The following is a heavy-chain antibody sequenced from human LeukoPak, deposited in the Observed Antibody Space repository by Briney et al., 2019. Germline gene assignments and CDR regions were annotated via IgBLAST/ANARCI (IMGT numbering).Heavy chain of an antibody. V-gene: IGHV3-11*06. Sequence: GGSLRLFCAASGVTFSDYYMSWIRQAPGRGLEWVSSSSSSSSYIYYADSVKGRFTISRDNAKNSLYLQMNSLRAEDTAVYYCARDSGPRTDYWGQGTLVTVSS. D-gene: IGHD1-14*01. CDR3: ARDSGPRTDY. CDR1: GVTFSDYY. CDR2: SSSSSSYI. J-gene: IGHJ4*02.